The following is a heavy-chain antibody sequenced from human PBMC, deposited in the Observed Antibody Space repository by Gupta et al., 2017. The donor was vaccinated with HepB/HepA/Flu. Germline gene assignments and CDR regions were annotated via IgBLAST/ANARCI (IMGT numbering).Heavy chain of an antibody. CDR3: ARAKYYYDTRESTPRYFYYMDV. Sequence: QVQLQESGPGLVKPSETLSLTCTVSDGSIGSYYWSWIRQPPGKGREWIAYIYYSGTTTYSPSLKSRVTMSVDTSRNRFSLKLRSVTAADTATYYCARAKYYYDTRESTPRYFYYMDVWGKGTTVTVSS. J-gene: IGHJ6*03. CDR2: IYYSGTT. V-gene: IGHV4-59*01. D-gene: IGHD3-22*01. CDR1: DGSIGSYY.